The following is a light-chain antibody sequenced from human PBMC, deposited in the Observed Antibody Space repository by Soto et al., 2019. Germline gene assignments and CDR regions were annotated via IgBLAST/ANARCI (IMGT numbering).Light chain of an antibody. CDR1: SSDVCGYNY. Sequence: QSALTQPPSVSGSPGQSVTISCTGTSSDVCGYNYVSWYQQHPGKAPKLMIYEVSKRPSGVPDRFSGSKTGNTASLTVSGLQADDEADYYCCSYAGSNSTVVFGGGTKLTVL. CDR2: EVS. J-gene: IGLJ2*01. CDR3: CSYAGSNSTVV. V-gene: IGLV2-8*01.